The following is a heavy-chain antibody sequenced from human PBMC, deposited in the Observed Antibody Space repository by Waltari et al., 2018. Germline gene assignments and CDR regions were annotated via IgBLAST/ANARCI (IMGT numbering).Heavy chain of an antibody. CDR1: GFTFSRST. J-gene: IGHJ3*02. CDR3: AKEGGPGGSAFDI. D-gene: IGHD2-15*01. V-gene: IGHV3-30*02. CDR2: VWYDGGHK. Sequence: QVQLVESGGGVVQPGGSLRLSCAASGFTFSRSTMHWVRQAPGKGLEWVALVWYDGGHKEYADSVKGRFTISRDNPKDTLYLQMNSLRAADTAMFYCAKEGGPGGSAFDIWGQGTMVTVSS.